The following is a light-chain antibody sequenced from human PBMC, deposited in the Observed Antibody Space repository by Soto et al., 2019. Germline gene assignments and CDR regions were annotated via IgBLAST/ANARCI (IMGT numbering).Light chain of an antibody. Sequence: EIVLTQSPATLSLSPGERATLSCRASQSVSSYLAWYQQKPGQAPRLLFYDASKRATGIPARFSGSGSGTDFTLTISSLEPEDFAVYYCQQRSNWPPMYTFGQGTKLEIK. CDR1: QSVSSY. CDR2: DAS. CDR3: QQRSNWPPMYT. V-gene: IGKV3-11*01. J-gene: IGKJ2*01.